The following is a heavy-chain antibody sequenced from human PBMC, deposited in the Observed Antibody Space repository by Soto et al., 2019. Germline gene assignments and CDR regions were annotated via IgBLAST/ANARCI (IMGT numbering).Heavy chain of an antibody. CDR3: AKAESYDFWSGYPPPVDY. CDR2: ISCSGSST. CDR1: GFTFSSYA. V-gene: IGHV3-23*01. Sequence: SGGSLRLSCAASGFTFSSYAMSWVRQAPGKGLEWVSAISCSGSSTYYADSVKGRFTISRDNSKNTLYLQMNSLRAEDTAVYYCAKAESYDFWSGYPPPVDYWGQGTLVTVSS. J-gene: IGHJ4*02. D-gene: IGHD3-3*01.